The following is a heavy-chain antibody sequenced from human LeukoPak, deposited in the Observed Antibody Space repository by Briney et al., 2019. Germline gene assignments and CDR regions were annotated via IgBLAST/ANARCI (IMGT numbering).Heavy chain of an antibody. CDR2: INHSGST. CDR3: ASVAGTSVSNWFDP. Sequence: SETLSLTCAVYGGSFSGYYWSWIRQPPGKGLEWIGEINHSGSTNYNPSLKSRVTISVDTSKNQFSLKLSSVTAADTAVYYCASVAGTSVSNWFDPWGKGTLVTVSS. V-gene: IGHV4-34*01. CDR1: GGSFSGYY. D-gene: IGHD6-19*01. J-gene: IGHJ5*02.